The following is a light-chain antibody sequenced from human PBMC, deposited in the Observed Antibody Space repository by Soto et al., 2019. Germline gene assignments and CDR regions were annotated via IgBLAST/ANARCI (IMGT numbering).Light chain of an antibody. J-gene: IGKJ1*01. CDR2: AAS. V-gene: IGKV1-39*01. CDR3: QKSFNIPRT. CDR1: QSITNY. Sequence: DIQMTQSPSSLSASVGDRVTITCPASQSITNYLNCYQQRPGKAPNLLIYAASSLQSGVPSRFSGSGSGTDFTLTISSLQPEDSANYFCQKSFNIPRTFGQGTNVAIE.